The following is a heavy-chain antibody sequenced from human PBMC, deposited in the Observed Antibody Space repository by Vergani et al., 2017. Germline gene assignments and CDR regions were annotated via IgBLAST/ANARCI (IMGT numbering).Heavy chain of an antibody. CDR2: IIPIFGTA. D-gene: IGHD4-17*01. CDR1: GVTFSSYA. CDR3: ARDYGDYEKYFDL. J-gene: IGHJ2*01. V-gene: IGHV1-69*06. Sequence: QVQLVQSGAEGKKPGSTVKVSCKASGVTFSSYAISWVGQGPGQGLEWMGGIIPIFGTANYAQKCQGRVTITADKSTSTAYMELSSLRSEDTAVYYCARDYGDYEKYFDLWGRGTLVTVSS.